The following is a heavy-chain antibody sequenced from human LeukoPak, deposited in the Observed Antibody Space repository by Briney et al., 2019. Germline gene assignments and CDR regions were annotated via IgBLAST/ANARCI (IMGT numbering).Heavy chain of an antibody. Sequence: GGSLRLSCPASGFIFSDHAMNWVRQAPGKGLECVSIVSARDGRTYYADSVKGRFTISRDNSKNTLYLQMNSLRVEDTAVYYCAKVPLSTVTYFDYWGQGTLVTVSS. CDR2: VSARDGRT. D-gene: IGHD4-11*01. CDR3: AKVPLSTVTYFDY. J-gene: IGHJ4*02. V-gene: IGHV3-23*01. CDR1: GFIFSDHA.